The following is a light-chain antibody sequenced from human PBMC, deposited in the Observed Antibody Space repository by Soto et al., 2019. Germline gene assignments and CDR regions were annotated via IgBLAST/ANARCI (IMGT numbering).Light chain of an antibody. V-gene: IGKV2-28*01. J-gene: IGKJ2*01. Sequence: DIVMTQSPLSLPVTPGEPASISCRSSQSLLYSNGYNYLDWYLQKPGQSPQLLIYLGSNRASGVPDRFSGSGSGTDFTLKISKVVAEDVGVYYCMQALQTPLTFGQGTKLEIK. CDR2: LGS. CDR3: MQALQTPLT. CDR1: QSLLYSNGYNY.